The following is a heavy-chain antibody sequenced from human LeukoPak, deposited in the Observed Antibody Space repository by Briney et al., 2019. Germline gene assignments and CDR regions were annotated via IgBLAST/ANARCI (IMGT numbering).Heavy chain of an antibody. CDR2: IYYSGST. J-gene: IGHJ4*02. D-gene: IGHD1-26*01. Sequence: PSETLSLTCTVSGGSISSGDYYWSWIRQPPGKGLEWIGYIYYSGSTYYNPSLKSRVTISVDTSKNQFSLKLSSVTAADTAVYYCARGRLEKVGATTLLDYWGQGTLVTVSS. CDR3: ARGRLEKVGATTLLDY. CDR1: GGSISSGDYY. V-gene: IGHV4-30-4*08.